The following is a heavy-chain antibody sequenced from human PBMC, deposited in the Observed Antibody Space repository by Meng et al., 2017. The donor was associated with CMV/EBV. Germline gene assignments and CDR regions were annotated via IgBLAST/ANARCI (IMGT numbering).Heavy chain of an antibody. Sequence: GESLKISCAASGFTFSDYYMSWIRQAPGKGLEWVAFIRYDGSNKYYADSVKGRFTISRDNSKNTLYLQMNSLRAEDTAVYYCAKDDLKYDFWSGYYSFDHYYYYGMDVWGQGTTVTVSS. V-gene: IGHV3-30*02. D-gene: IGHD3-3*01. J-gene: IGHJ6*02. CDR1: GFTFSDYY. CDR3: AKDDLKYDFWSGYYSFDHYYYYGMDV. CDR2: IRYDGSNK.